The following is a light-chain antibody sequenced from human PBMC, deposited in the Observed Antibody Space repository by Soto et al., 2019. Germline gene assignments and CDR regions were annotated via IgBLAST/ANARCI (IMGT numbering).Light chain of an antibody. CDR2: GAF. V-gene: IGKV3-11*01. CDR3: QQSYSTPMYT. J-gene: IGKJ5*01. CDR1: PSVPNY. Sequence: EIVFTQSPATLSLSPGERATLSCRASPSVPNYLAWYQQKPGQAPRLLIYGAFNRATGIPARFSGSGSGTDFTLTISSLQPEDFATYYCQQSYSTPMYTFGRGTRLEIK.